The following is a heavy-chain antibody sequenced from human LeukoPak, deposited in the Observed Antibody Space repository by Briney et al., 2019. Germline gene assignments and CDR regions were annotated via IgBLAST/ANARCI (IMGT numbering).Heavy chain of an antibody. D-gene: IGHD1-1*01. CDR1: GYTFTGHY. Sequence: ASVKVSCKASGYTFTGHYIHWVRQAPGQGLEWMGRINSNSGGANYAPKFQGRVTMTRDTSINTASMELNRLTSDDTAVYYSARDVGGNSVGTRYFDNWGQGTLVTVSS. CDR2: INSNSGGA. V-gene: IGHV1-2*06. J-gene: IGHJ4*02. CDR3: ARDVGGNSVGTRYFDN.